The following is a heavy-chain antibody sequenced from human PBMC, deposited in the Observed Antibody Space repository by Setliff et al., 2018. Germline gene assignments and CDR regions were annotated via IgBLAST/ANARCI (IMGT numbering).Heavy chain of an antibody. J-gene: IGHJ4*03. CDR2: INPNSGGT. V-gene: IGHV1-2*06. Sequence: ASVKVSCKASGYTFTGYYMHWVRQAPGQGLEWMGRINPNSGGTNYAQKFQGRVTMTRDTSISTAYMELSRLRSDDTAVYYCARGPFLEWLLYFDYWGQGTMVTVSS. CDR1: GYTFTGYY. D-gene: IGHD3-3*01. CDR3: ARGPFLEWLLYFDY.